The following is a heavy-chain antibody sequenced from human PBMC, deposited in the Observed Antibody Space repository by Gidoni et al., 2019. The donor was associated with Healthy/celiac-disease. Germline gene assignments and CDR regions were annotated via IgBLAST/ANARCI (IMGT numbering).Heavy chain of an antibody. D-gene: IGHD4-17*01. CDR2: IFPIFGTA. CDR3: AKLDDYGGDYGMDV. V-gene: IGHV1-69*01. CDR1: GGTFSSYA. Sequence: SCKASGGTFSSYAISWVRQAPGQGLEWMGGIFPIFGTANYAQKFQGRVTITADEPTSTAYMELSSLRSEDTAVYYCAKLDDYGGDYGMDVWGQGTTVTVSS. J-gene: IGHJ6*02.